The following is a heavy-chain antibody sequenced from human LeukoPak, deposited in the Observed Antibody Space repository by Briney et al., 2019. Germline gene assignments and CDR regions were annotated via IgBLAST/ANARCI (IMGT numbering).Heavy chain of an antibody. CDR3: ARARPPYYYDSSGYPGAFDI. V-gene: IGHV4-34*01. CDR2: INHSGST. J-gene: IGHJ3*02. CDR1: GGSFSGYH. D-gene: IGHD3-22*01. Sequence: SETLSLTCAVYGGSFSGYHWSWIRQPPGKGLEWIGEINHSGSTNYNPSLKSRVTISVDTSKNQFSLKLSSVTAADTAVYYCARARPPYYYDSSGYPGAFDIWGQGTMVTVSS.